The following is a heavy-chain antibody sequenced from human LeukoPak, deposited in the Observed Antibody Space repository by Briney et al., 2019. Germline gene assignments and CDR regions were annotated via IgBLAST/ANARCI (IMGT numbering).Heavy chain of an antibody. V-gene: IGHV4-59*12. Sequence: SETLSLTCTVSGGSISSYYWSWIRQPPGKGLEWIGYIFSSGSTNYNPSLKSRVTISVDTSKNEFSLRVSSVTAADTATYYCARVDWLSHFDYWGQGTLVTVSS. D-gene: IGHD2-21*01. J-gene: IGHJ4*02. CDR3: ARVDWLSHFDY. CDR1: GGSISSYY. CDR2: IFSSGST.